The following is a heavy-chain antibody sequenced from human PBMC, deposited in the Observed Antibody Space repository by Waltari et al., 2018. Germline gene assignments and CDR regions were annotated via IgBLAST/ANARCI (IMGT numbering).Heavy chain of an antibody. V-gene: IGHV3-21*02. Sequence: EAQLVESGGGLVKPGGSLRLSCAASGVTFSSYSMNWVRQAPGKGLEWVSSISSSSDYIYYSDSVKGRFTISRDNAKNSLYLQMNSLRVEDTVVYYCARDQNIRDLDSWGQGTLVTVSS. CDR3: ARDQNIRDLDS. CDR1: GVTFSSYS. D-gene: IGHD2-2*02. J-gene: IGHJ4*02. CDR2: ISSSSDYI.